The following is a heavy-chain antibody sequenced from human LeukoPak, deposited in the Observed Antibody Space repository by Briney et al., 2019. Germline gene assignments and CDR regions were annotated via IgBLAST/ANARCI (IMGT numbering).Heavy chain of an antibody. CDR2: IRSSGGNT. J-gene: IGHJ3*01. D-gene: IGHD3-16*02. CDR3: AKDIQLST. Sequence: TGGSLRLSCAASGFTFSDSAMTWVRQVPGKGLEWVSLIRSSGGNTYYADSVKGRFTISRDNSKNTLSLQMNSLRVEDTAIYYCAKDIQLSTWGLGTMVTVSS. V-gene: IGHV3-23*01. CDR1: GFTFSDSA.